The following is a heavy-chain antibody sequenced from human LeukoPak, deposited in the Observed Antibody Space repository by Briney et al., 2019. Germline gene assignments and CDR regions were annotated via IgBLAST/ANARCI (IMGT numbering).Heavy chain of an antibody. Sequence: GESLKISFKGSGYSFTSYWIGWVRPMPGKGLEWMGIIYPGDSDTRYSPSFQGQVTISADKSISTAYLQWSSPKASDTAMYYCARRDYYDSSGYFPYFDYWGQGTLVTVSS. CDR2: IYPGDSDT. CDR1: GYSFTSYW. CDR3: ARRDYYDSSGYFPYFDY. D-gene: IGHD3-22*01. J-gene: IGHJ4*02. V-gene: IGHV5-51*01.